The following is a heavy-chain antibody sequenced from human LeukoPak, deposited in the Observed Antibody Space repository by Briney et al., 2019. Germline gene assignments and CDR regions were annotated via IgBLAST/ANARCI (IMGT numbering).Heavy chain of an antibody. CDR2: IRSKTYGETT. Sequence: GGSLRLSCTPSGFTFGDNAMTWVRQAPGGGLEWVGFIRSKTYGETTEYAASVKGRFTISRDDSKSIAYLQMNSLKSEDTAVYYCTRGIAKTGMNCWGQGTLVTVSA. CDR3: TRGIAKTGMNC. CDR1: GFTFGDNA. V-gene: IGHV3-49*04. D-gene: IGHD6-19*01. J-gene: IGHJ4*02.